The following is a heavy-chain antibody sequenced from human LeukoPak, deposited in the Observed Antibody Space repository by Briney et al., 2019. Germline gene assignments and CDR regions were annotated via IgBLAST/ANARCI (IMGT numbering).Heavy chain of an antibody. J-gene: IGHJ5*02. Sequence: SEPLSLTCAVYGGSFSGYYWSWIRQPPGKGLEWIGEINHSGSTNYNPSLKSRVTISVDTSKNQFSLKLSSVTAADTAVYYCARGLSGSSTSLTVNWFDPWGQGTLVTVSS. V-gene: IGHV4-34*01. CDR3: ARGLSGSSTSLTVNWFDP. CDR1: GGSFSGYY. D-gene: IGHD2-2*01. CDR2: INHSGST.